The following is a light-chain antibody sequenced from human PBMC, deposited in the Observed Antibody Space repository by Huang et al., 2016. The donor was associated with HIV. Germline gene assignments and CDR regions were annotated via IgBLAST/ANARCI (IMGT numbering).Light chain of an antibody. CDR3: QQRSNWPT. V-gene: IGKV3-11*01. J-gene: IGKJ1*01. CDR2: DAS. CDR1: QRVSSY. Sequence: EIVLTQFPATLSLSPGERATPSCRASQRVSSYLAWYQQKPGQAPRLLIYDASNRATGIPARFSGSGSGTDFTLTISGLEPEDFAVYYCQQRSNWPTFGQGTKVEIK.